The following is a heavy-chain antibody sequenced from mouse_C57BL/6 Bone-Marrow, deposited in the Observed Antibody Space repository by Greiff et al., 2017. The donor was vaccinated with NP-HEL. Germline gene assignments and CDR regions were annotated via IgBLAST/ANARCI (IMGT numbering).Heavy chain of an antibody. D-gene: IGHD1-1*01. CDR1: GYTFTDYN. CDR3: ARVGSSFYYYAMDY. Sequence: EVQLQQSGPELVKPGASVKLSCKASGYTFTDYNMHWVKQSHGKSLEWIGYINPNNGGTSYNQKFKGKATLTVNKSSSTAYMELSSLTSEDSAVYYCARVGSSFYYYAMDYWGQGTSVTVSS. CDR2: INPNNGGT. J-gene: IGHJ4*01. V-gene: IGHV1-22*01.